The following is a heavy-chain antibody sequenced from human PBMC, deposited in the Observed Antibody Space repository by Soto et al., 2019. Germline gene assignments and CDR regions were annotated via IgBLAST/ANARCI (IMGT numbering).Heavy chain of an antibody. Sequence: PSETLSLTCTISGGSMSRYSCHWLRQPPGKGLEWIAYMYYSGTTDYNPSLKSRVSMSLDSSTNRFSLRLSSVTAADTAVYFCARGPTITTDFWGRGILVTVSS. D-gene: IGHD4-17*01. V-gene: IGHV4-59*01. CDR1: GGSMSRYS. J-gene: IGHJ4*02. CDR2: MYYSGTT. CDR3: ARGPTITTDF.